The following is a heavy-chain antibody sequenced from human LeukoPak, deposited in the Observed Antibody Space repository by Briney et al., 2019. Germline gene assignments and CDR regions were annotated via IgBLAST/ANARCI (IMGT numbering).Heavy chain of an antibody. CDR1: GFTFSNAW. J-gene: IGHJ4*02. CDR2: IRSRTDGGTA. Sequence: PGGSLRLSCAASGFTFSNAWMSWVRQAPGKGLEWVGRIRSRTDGGTADYSAPVKGRFTISRDDSKNTLYLQMNSLLTEDTAVYFCARYSASAFDSWGQGTLVTVSS. V-gene: IGHV3-15*05. D-gene: IGHD1-26*01. CDR3: ARYSASAFDS.